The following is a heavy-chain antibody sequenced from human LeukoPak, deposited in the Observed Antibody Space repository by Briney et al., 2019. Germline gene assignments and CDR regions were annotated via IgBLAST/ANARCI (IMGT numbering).Heavy chain of an antibody. D-gene: IGHD1-26*01. CDR2: IKQDGSEK. CDR3: TTSPDIRGSHFDH. V-gene: IGHV3-7*05. Sequence: ETLSLTCAVYGGSFSVYYWSWVRHGPGKGLEWVANIKQDGSEKYYVDSVRGRFTISRDNAKNSLYLQMNSLRADDTAVYYCTTSPDIRGSHFDHWGQGTLVTVSS. J-gene: IGHJ4*02. CDR1: GGSFSVYY.